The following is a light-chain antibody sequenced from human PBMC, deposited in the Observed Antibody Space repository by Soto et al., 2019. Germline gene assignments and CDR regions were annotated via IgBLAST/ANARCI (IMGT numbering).Light chain of an antibody. V-gene: IGKV3-20*01. Sequence: EIVLTQSPGTLSMSPGERATLSRSPIQSLSSSSLAWYQQKPGQAPRLLIYAASSLQGGVPSRFSGSGSGTEFTLTISSLQPEDFATYYCQQASSFPPTFGQGTRLET. CDR1: QSLSSSS. CDR2: AAS. CDR3: QQASSFPPT. J-gene: IGKJ5*01.